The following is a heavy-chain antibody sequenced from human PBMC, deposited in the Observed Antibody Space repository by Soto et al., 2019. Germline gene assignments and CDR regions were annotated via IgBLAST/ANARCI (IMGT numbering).Heavy chain of an antibody. CDR2: ISAYNGNT. CDR3: ARALLPVGPTTDLGF. V-gene: IGHV1-18*04. D-gene: IGHD1-26*01. Sequence: SVKVSCKASGYTFTSYGISWVRQAPGQGLEWMGWISAYNGNTNYAQKLQGRVTMTTDTSTSTAYMELRSLRSDDTAVYYCARALLPVGPTTDLGFWGQGTLVTVSS. CDR1: GYTFTSYG. J-gene: IGHJ4*02.